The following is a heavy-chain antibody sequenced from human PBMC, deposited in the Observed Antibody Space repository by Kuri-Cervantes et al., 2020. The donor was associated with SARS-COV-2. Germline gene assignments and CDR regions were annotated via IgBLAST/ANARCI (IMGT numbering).Heavy chain of an antibody. J-gene: IGHJ6*03. D-gene: IGHD2-2*01. CDR3: ARGKGYCGSTSCAHYYYYYYMDV. V-gene: IGHV3-21*01. CDR1: GFTFSSYS. Sequence: GESLKISCAAPGFTFSSYSMNWVRQAPGKGLEWVSSISSSSSYIYYADSVKGRFTISRDNAKNSLYLQMNSLRAEDTAVYYCARGKGYCGSTSCAHYYYYYYMDVWGKGTTVTVSS. CDR2: ISSSSSYI.